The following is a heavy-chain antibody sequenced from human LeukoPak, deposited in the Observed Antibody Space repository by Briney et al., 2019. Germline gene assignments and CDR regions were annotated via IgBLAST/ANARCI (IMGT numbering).Heavy chain of an antibody. CDR2: IYYSGRT. V-gene: IGHV4-59*11. J-gene: IGHJ5*02. D-gene: IGHD7-27*01. Sequence: SETLSLTCTVSGGSISRHYWSWIRQPPGKGLEWIGYIYYSGRTNYNPSLKSRVTISVDTSKNQFSLKLSSVTAADTAVYYCARYLTGANWFDPWGQGTLVTVSS. CDR3: ARYLTGANWFDP. CDR1: GGSISRHY.